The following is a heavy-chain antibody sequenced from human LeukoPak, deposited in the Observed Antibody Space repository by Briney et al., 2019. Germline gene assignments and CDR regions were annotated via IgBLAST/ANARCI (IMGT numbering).Heavy chain of an antibody. CDR1: GYTFTSYG. J-gene: IGHJ4*02. CDR2: INTNNGNT. Sequence: ASVKVSCKASGYTFTSYGISWVRQAPGQGLEWMGWINTNNGNTNYVKRLQGRVTMTTDTSTSTAYMELRSLRSDDTAVYYCAREREETYGSGSYTFDHWGQGTLVTVSS. D-gene: IGHD3-10*01. V-gene: IGHV1-18*01. CDR3: AREREETYGSGSYTFDH.